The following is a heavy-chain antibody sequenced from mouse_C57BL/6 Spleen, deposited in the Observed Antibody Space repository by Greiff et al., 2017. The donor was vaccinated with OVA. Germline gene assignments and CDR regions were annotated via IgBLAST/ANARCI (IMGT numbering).Heavy chain of an antibody. V-gene: IGHV1-63*01. J-gene: IGHJ4*01. Sequence: QVQLQQSGAELVRPGTSVKMSCKASGYTFTNYWIGWAKQRPGHGLEWIGDIYPGGGYTNYNEKFKGKAPLTADKSSSTAYMQFSSLTSEDSAIYYCARKNSNYLYAMDYWGQGTSVTVSP. CDR3: ARKNSNYLYAMDY. CDR1: GYTFTNYW. CDR2: IYPGGGYT. D-gene: IGHD2-5*01.